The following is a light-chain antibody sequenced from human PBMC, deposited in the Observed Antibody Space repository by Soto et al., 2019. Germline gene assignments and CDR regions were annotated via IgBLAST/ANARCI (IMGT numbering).Light chain of an antibody. V-gene: IGLV2-14*03. CDR3: SSYTSSGHYV. CDR1: SSDVGGYNY. Sequence: QSALTQPASVSGSPGQSIAISCTGSSSDVGGYNYVSWYQHHPGKAPKLMIYDVTNRPSGVSDRFSGSKSGNTASLTISGLQAEDEADYYCSSYTSSGHYVFGTGTKLTVL. CDR2: DVT. J-gene: IGLJ1*01.